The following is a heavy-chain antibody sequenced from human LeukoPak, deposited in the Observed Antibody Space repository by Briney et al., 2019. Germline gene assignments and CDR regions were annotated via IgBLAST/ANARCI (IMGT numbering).Heavy chain of an antibody. Sequence: PGGSLSLSCAASGFTFSSYSMNWVRQAPGKGPEWVSYISSSSSTIYYADSVKGRFTISRDNAKNSLYLRMNSLRAEDTAVYYCASDMRATSGPGWFDPWGPGTLVTVSS. CDR2: ISSSSSTI. V-gene: IGHV3-48*01. CDR3: ASDMRATSGPGWFDP. D-gene: IGHD6-19*01. J-gene: IGHJ5*02. CDR1: GFTFSSYS.